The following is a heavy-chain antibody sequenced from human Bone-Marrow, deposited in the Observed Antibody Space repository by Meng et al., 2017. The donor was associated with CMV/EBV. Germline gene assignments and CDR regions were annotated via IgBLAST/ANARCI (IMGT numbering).Heavy chain of an antibody. Sequence: SVKVSCKASGGTFSSYAISWVRQAPGQGLEWMGGIIPIFGTANYAQKFQGRVTITTDESTSTAYMELSSLRSEDTAVYYCARVYSSVGDYYYYGMDVWGQGTTVTVSS. CDR1: GGTFSSYA. V-gene: IGHV1-69*05. CDR3: ARVYSSVGDYYYYGMDV. D-gene: IGHD1-26*01. J-gene: IGHJ6*02. CDR2: IIPIFGTA.